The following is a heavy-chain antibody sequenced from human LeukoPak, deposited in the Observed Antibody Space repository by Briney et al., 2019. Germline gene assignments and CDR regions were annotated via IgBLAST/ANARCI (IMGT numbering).Heavy chain of an antibody. Sequence: GESLKISFKGSGYSFTSYWIGWVRPMPGKGLEWMGIIYPGDSDTRYSPSFQGQVTISADKSISTAYLQWSSLKASDTAMYYCARRLYSSSWHDAFDIWGQGTMVTVSS. CDR2: IYPGDSDT. D-gene: IGHD6-13*01. CDR3: ARRLYSSSWHDAFDI. CDR1: GYSFTSYW. V-gene: IGHV5-51*01. J-gene: IGHJ3*02.